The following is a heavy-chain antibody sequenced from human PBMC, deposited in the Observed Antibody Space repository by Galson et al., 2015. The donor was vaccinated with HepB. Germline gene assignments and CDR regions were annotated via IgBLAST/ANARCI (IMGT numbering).Heavy chain of an antibody. Sequence: SLRLSCAASGFTFSSYAMNWVRQAPGKGLEWVSTTTGSGGATYYADSVKGRFTITRDNSMNTLYLQMNSLRAEDTAVYYCAKLVAVGTNIDYWGQGPLVTVSS. CDR2: TTGSGGAT. CDR3: AKLVAVGTNIDY. J-gene: IGHJ4*02. V-gene: IGHV3-23*01. CDR1: GFTFSSYA. D-gene: IGHD2-8*02.